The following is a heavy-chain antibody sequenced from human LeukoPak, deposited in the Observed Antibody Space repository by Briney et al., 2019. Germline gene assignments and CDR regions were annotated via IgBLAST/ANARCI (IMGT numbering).Heavy chain of an antibody. J-gene: IGHJ6*03. Sequence: PGGSLRLSCAASGFTFSSYWMSWVRQAPGKGLEWVANIKQDGSEKYYVDSVKGRFTISRDNAKNSLYLQMNSLRAEVTAVYYCARDRRLRFLEPKSYYYYYMDVWGEGTTVTVSS. CDR1: GFTFSSYW. CDR3: ARDRRLRFLEPKSYYYYYMDV. CDR2: IKQDGSEK. D-gene: IGHD3-3*01. V-gene: IGHV3-7*01.